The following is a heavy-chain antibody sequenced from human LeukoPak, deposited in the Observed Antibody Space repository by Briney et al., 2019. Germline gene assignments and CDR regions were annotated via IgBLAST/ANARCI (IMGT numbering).Heavy chain of an antibody. CDR2: IIPILGIA. CDR1: GGTFSSYA. CDR3: ARSPHVVDFWSGYPLHYFDY. Sequence: SVKVSCKASGGTFSSYAISWVRQAPGQGLEWMGRIIPILGIANYAQKFQGRVTITADKSTSTAYMELSSLRSEDTAVYYCARSPHVVDFWSGYPLHYFDYWGQGTLVTVSS. V-gene: IGHV1-69*04. J-gene: IGHJ4*02. D-gene: IGHD3-3*01.